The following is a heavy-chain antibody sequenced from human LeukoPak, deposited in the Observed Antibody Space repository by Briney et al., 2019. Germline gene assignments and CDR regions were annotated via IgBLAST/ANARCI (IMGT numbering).Heavy chain of an antibody. CDR1: GGSFSGYY. J-gene: IGHJ3*02. Sequence: SETLSLTCAVYGGSFSGYYWSWIRQPPGKGLEWIGEINHSGSTNYNPSLKSRVTISVDTSKNQFSLKLSSVTAADTAVYYCARARVSRYYDSSGYPAFDIWGQGTMVTVSS. D-gene: IGHD3-22*01. CDR2: INHSGST. CDR3: ARARVSRYYDSSGYPAFDI. V-gene: IGHV4-34*01.